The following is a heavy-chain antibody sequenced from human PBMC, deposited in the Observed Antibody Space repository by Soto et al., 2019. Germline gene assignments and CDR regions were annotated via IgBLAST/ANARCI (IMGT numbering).Heavy chain of an antibody. CDR1: GFTFSTYA. D-gene: IGHD3-3*01. CDR2: ISYHGDYK. V-gene: IGHV3-30-3*01. J-gene: IGHJ4*02. Sequence: QVQLVESGGGVVQPGRSLRVSCAASGFTFSTYAMNWVRQAPGKGLEWVATISYHGDYKYYADSVKGRFTISRDNSKNTLYLQMNDLRGDDTAIYYCALSGRGAFDYWGQGTLVTVSS. CDR3: ALSGRGAFDY.